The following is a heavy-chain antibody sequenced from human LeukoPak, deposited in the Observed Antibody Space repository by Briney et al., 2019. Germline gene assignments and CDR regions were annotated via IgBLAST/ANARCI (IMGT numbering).Heavy chain of an antibody. D-gene: IGHD2-8*01. J-gene: IGHJ6*02. CDR3: ARGRYCTNGVCPYYYYGMDV. CDR2: ISTYNGNT. CDR1: GYTFTSHG. V-gene: IGHV1-18*01. Sequence: ASVKVSCKASGYTFTSHGISWVRQARGQGLEWMGWISTYNGNTNYAQKLQGRVTMTTDTSTSTAYMELRSLRSDDTAVYYCARGRYCTNGVCPYYYYGMDVWGQGTTVTVSS.